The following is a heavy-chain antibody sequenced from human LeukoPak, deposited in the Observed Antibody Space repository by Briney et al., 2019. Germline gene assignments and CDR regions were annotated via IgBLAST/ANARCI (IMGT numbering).Heavy chain of an antibody. J-gene: IGHJ4*02. CDR2: IIPILGIA. CDR1: GYTFTGYY. V-gene: IGHV1-69*04. D-gene: IGHD1-26*01. Sequence: SVKVSCKASGYTFTGYYMHWVRQAPGQGLEWMGRIIPILGIANYAQKFQGRVTITADKSTSTAYMELSSLRSEDTAVYYCARDTGAQNEVYYFDYWGQGTLVTVSS. CDR3: ARDTGAQNEVYYFDY.